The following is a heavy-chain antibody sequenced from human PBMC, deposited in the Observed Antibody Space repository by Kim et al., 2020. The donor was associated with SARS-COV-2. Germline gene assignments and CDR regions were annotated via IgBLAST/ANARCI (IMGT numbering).Heavy chain of an antibody. CDR3: ANFES. J-gene: IGHJ4*02. CDR1: GFTFSVYG. V-gene: IGHV3-33*06. Sequence: GGSLRLSCAASGFTFSVYGMHWVRQAPGKGLDWVAVIRSDGSNKYYADSVKGRFTISRDNSKNMLFLQMNSLRAEDTAVYYCANFESWGQGTMVTVSS. CDR2: IRSDGSNK.